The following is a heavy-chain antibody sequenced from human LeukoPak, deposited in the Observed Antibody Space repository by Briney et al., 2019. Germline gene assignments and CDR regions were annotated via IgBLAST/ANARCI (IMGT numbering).Heavy chain of an antibody. CDR2: IYHSGST. V-gene: IGHV4-30-2*01. Sequence: PSETLSLTCAVSGGSISSGGYSWSWIRQPPGKGLEWIGYIYHSGSTYYNPSLKRRVTISVDRSKNQFSLKLSSVTAADTAVYYCARAVVTASPYIDAFDIWGQGTMVTVSS. D-gene: IGHD2-21*02. CDR1: GGSISSGGYS. J-gene: IGHJ3*02. CDR3: ARAVVTASPYIDAFDI.